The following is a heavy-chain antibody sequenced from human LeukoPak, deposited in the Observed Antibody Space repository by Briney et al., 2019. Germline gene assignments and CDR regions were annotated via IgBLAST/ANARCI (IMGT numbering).Heavy chain of an antibody. J-gene: IGHJ5*02. Sequence: GGSLRLSCAASGFTFSSHAMNWVRQAPGKGLEWVAVISYDGSNKYYVDSVKGRFTISRDNSKNALYLQMNSLRAEDTAVYYCSRVGTSSLRDWFDPWGQGTLVTVSS. CDR2: ISYDGSNK. CDR1: GFTFSSHA. D-gene: IGHD2-8*01. V-gene: IGHV3-30*04. CDR3: SRVGTSSLRDWFDP.